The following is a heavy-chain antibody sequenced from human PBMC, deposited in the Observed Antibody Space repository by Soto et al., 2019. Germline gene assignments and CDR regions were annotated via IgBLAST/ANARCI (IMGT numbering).Heavy chain of an antibody. CDR3: AKERVIAVAGRDYYYYGMDV. CDR2: TYYRSKWYN. Sequence: SQTLSLTCVISGDSVSSNSAAWNWIRQSPSRGLEWLGRTYYRSKWYNDYAVSVKSRITINPDTSKNQFSLQLNSVTPEDTAVYYCAKERVIAVAGRDYYYYGMDVWGQGTTVTVSS. CDR1: GDSVSSNSAA. D-gene: IGHD6-19*01. J-gene: IGHJ6*02. V-gene: IGHV6-1*01.